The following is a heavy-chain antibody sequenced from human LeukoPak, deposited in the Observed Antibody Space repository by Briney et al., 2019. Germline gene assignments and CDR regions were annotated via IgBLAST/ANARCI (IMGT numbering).Heavy chain of an antibody. CDR2: IYTSGST. CDR1: GGSISSYY. J-gene: IGHJ3*02. CDR3: ARRPYSGSRFYAFDI. Sequence: SETLSLTCTVSGGSISSYYWSWIRQPAGKGLEWIGRIYTSGSTNYNPSLKSRVTISVDTSKIQFSLKLSSVTAADTAVYYCARRPYSGSRFYAFDIWGQGTMVTVSS. D-gene: IGHD1-26*01. V-gene: IGHV4-4*07.